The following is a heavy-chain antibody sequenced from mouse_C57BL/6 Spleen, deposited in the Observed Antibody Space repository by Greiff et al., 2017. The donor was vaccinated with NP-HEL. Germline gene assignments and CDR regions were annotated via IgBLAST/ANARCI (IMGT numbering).Heavy chain of an antibody. D-gene: IGHD2-5*01. CDR1: GYSFSSYW. CDR2: IYPGDGDT. Sequence: QVQLQQSGAELVKPGASVKISCKASGYSFSSYWMNWVKQRPGKGLEWIGQIYPGDGDTNYNGKFKGKATLTADKSSSTAYMQLSSLTSEDSAVYFCARPYYSNEAWFAYWGQGTLVTVSA. J-gene: IGHJ3*01. CDR3: ARPYYSNEAWFAY. V-gene: IGHV1-80*01.